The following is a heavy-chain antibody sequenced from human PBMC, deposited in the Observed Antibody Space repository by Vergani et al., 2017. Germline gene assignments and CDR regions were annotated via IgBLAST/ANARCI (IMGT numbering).Heavy chain of an antibody. D-gene: IGHD6-19*01. CDR1: GYTFTDHY. V-gene: IGHV1-69-2*01. J-gene: IGHJ5*02. CDR2: VDPEDGET. CDR3: ARDWYSSGWTDWFDP. Sequence: EVQLVQSGAEVKKPGATMKISCKVSGYTFTDHYMHWVKQAPGKGLEWMGLVDPEDGETIYAEKFKGRVTIAADTSTDTAHLELSSLRSEDTAVYYCARDWYSSGWTDWFDPWGQGTLVTVSS.